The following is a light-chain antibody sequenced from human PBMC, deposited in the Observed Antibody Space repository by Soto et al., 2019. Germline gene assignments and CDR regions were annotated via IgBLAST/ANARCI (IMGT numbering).Light chain of an antibody. Sequence: QSALTQPRSVSGSPGQSVSISCTGTSSDVGAYNYVSWYQQHPGKAPKLIIYDVTDRPSGVPDRFSGSKSGNTASLTISGLQADDEADYYCCSYAGTYTPFGGGTKLTVL. CDR2: DVT. CDR3: CSYAGTYTP. J-gene: IGLJ2*01. V-gene: IGLV2-11*01. CDR1: SSDVGAYNY.